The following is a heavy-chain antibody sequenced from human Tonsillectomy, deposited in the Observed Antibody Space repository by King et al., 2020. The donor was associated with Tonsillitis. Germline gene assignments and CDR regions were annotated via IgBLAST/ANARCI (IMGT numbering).Heavy chain of an antibody. J-gene: IGHJ3*02. CDR1: GFTFSSYW. CDR3: ASGDAHAFDI. CDR2: INSDGSGT. V-gene: IGHV3-74*01. Sequence: VQLVESGGGLVQPGGSLRLSCAASGFTFSSYWMHWVRQAPGKGLVWVSRINSDGSGTSYADSVKGRFTISRDNAKNTLSLQLNSLRAADTAIYYCASGDAHAFDIWGRGTMVAVSS. D-gene: IGHD5-24*01.